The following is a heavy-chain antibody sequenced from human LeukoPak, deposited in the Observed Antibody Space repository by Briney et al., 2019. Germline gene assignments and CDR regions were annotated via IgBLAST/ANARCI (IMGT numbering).Heavy chain of an antibody. V-gene: IGHV3-15*01. D-gene: IGHD6-6*01. J-gene: IGHJ6*03. CDR3: TTDHGDIAARYDYYYYYMDV. CDR2: IKSKTDGGTT. CDR1: GFTFSNAW. Sequence: GGSLRLSCAASGFTFSNAWMSWVRQAPGKGLEWVDRIKSKTDGGTTDYAAPVKGRFTISRDDSKNTLYLQMNSLKTEDTAVYYCTTDHGDIAARYDYYYYYMDVWGKGTTVTVSS.